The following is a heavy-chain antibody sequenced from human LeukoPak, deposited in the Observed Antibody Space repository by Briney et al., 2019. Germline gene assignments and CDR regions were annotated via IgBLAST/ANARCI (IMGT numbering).Heavy chain of an antibody. Sequence: SETLSLTCAVYGGSFSSYYWGWIRQPPGKGLEWIGSIYYSGSTYYNPSLKSRVTISVDTSKNQFSLKLSSVTAADTAVYYCGRSFRFYYYYMDVWGKGTTVTISS. V-gene: IGHV4-39*01. D-gene: IGHD2-15*01. CDR1: GGSFSSYY. CDR2: IYYSGST. J-gene: IGHJ6*03. CDR3: GRSFRFYYYYMDV.